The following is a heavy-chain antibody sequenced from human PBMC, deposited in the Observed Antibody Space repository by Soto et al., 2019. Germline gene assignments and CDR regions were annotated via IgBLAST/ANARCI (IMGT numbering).Heavy chain of an antibody. Sequence: SQTLSLTCAISGDSVSSNSAAWNWIRLSQSRGLEWLARTYYRSRSYNDYAVSVRSRITVNPDTSKNQFSLQLTSVTPEDTAVYYCAGTTSHQWYYMDVWGKGTTVTVSS. CDR2: TYYRSRSYN. V-gene: IGHV6-1*01. J-gene: IGHJ6*03. CDR3: AGTTSHQWYYMDV. CDR1: GDSVSSNSAA. D-gene: IGHD1-7*01.